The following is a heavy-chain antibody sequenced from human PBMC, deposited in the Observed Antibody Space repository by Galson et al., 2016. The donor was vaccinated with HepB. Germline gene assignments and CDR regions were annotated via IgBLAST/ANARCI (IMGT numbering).Heavy chain of an antibody. Sequence: SLRLSCAASGFTFNNYAMNWLRQAPGKGLEWVSGIGGSGRGSYYADSVKGRFTISRDNSKNIPYLQMHSLRAEDSGIYYCAKDQLIVIVPAAGNWFDPWGQGTQVTVAS. CDR3: AKDQLIVIVPAAGNWFDP. V-gene: IGHV3-23*01. J-gene: IGHJ5*02. CDR1: GFTFNNYA. D-gene: IGHD2-2*01. CDR2: IGGSGRGS.